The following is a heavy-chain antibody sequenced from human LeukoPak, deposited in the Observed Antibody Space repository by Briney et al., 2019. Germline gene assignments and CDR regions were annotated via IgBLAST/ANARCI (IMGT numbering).Heavy chain of an antibody. CDR3: ASSSGSYPLAPFDY. V-gene: IGHV3-74*01. Sequence: GGSLRLSCAASGFTFSSYWMHWVRQAPGKGLVWVSRINSDGSSTSYADSVRGRVTISRDNAKNTLNLQMNSLRAEDTAVYYCASSSGSYPLAPFDYWGQGTLVTVSS. CDR1: GFTFSSYW. J-gene: IGHJ4*02. D-gene: IGHD3-10*01. CDR2: INSDGSST.